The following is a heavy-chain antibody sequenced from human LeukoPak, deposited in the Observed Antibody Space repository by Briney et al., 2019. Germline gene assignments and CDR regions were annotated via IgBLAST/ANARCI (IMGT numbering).Heavy chain of an antibody. CDR1: GFTFGDYA. Sequence: GGSLRLSCTASGFTFGDYAMSWVRQAPGKGLEWVGFIRSKAYGGTTEYAASVKGRFTISRDDSKSIAYLQMNSLKTEDTAVYYCTRRLRYFDWLLSHDYWGQGTLVTVSS. V-gene: IGHV3-49*04. J-gene: IGHJ4*02. CDR2: IRSKAYGGTT. CDR3: TRRLRYFDWLLSHDY. D-gene: IGHD3-9*01.